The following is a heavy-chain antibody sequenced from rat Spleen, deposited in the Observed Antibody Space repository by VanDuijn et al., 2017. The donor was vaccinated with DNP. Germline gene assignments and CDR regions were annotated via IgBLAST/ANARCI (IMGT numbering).Heavy chain of an antibody. CDR1: GLTXXDYN. D-gene: IGHD1-6*01. V-gene: IGHV5-7*01. J-gene: IGHJ2*01. Sequence: EVQLVESGGGLVQPGRXXKLSCAAXGLTXXDYNXXWVXXXPKKGLEWVATIRPSGGSTYYPDSVKGQFTISRDNAKSTLYLQMNSLRSEDTATYYCARRAYYGLSFYFDFWGQGVMVTVSS. CDR2: IRPSGGST. CDR3: ARRAYYGLSFYFDF.